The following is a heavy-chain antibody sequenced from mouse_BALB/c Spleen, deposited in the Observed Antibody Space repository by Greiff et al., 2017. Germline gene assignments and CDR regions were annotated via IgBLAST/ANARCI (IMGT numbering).Heavy chain of an antibody. CDR1: GYTFTSYW. J-gene: IGHJ4*01. CDR2: IDPSDSYT. CDR3: ARAERMDY. Sequence: QVQLQQPGAELVKPGASVKLSCKASGYTFTSYWMHWVKQRPGQGLEWIGEIDPSDSYTNYNQKFKGKATLTVDKSSSTAYMQLSSLTSEDSAVYYCARAERMDYWGQGTSVTVSS. V-gene: IGHV1-69*02.